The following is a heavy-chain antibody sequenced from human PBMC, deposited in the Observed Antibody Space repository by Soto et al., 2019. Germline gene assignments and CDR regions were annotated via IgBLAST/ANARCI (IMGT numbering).Heavy chain of an antibody. Sequence: EVQLVQSGAEVKKPGESLKISCKGSGYSFTSYWIGWVRQMPGKGLEWMGIIYPGDSDTRYSPSFQGQVTISADKSISTAYLQWSSLKASDSAMYYCARAMVRGKNYYGVDVWGQGTTVTVSS. D-gene: IGHD3-10*01. CDR1: GYSFTSYW. V-gene: IGHV5-51*03. CDR2: IYPGDSDT. CDR3: ARAMVRGKNYYGVDV. J-gene: IGHJ6*02.